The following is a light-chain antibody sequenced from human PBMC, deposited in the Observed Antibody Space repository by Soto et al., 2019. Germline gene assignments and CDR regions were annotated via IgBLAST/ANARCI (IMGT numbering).Light chain of an antibody. CDR2: KAS. Sequence: DIQMPQSPSTLSASVGVRVTVTCRASQSISSWLAWYQQKPGKAPKLLIYKASSLESGVPSRFSGSGSGTEFTLTISSLQPEDFATYYCQQSYGIPLTFGQGTRLEIK. CDR1: QSISSW. CDR3: QQSYGIPLT. V-gene: IGKV1-5*03. J-gene: IGKJ5*01.